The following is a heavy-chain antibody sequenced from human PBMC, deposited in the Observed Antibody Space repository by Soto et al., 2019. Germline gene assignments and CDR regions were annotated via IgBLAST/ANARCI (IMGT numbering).Heavy chain of an antibody. CDR2: INWNSGSI. Sequence: EVQLVESGGGLVQPGRSLRLSCAASGFTCDDYAMHWVRQVPGKGLEWVSGINWNSGSIGYADSVKGRFAISRDNAKNSLHLQMNRLSAEDTASYYCVRDESINWYSGHFRHWGPGALVTIPS. V-gene: IGHV3-9*01. J-gene: IGHJ1*01. CDR3: VRDESINWYSGHFRH. CDR1: GFTCDDYA. D-gene: IGHD6-13*01.